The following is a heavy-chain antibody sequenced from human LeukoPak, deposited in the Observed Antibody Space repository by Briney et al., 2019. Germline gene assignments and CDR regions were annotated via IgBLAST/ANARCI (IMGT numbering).Heavy chain of an antibody. D-gene: IGHD4-17*01. V-gene: IGHV3-30*03. CDR1: GFTFSSYG. CDR3: ARGNDYGDYALDL. J-gene: IGHJ2*01. CDR2: ISYDGSNK. Sequence: GRSLRLSCAASGFTFSSYGTHWVRQAPGKGLEWVAVISYDGSNKYYADSVKGRFTISRDNSKNTLYLQMNSLRAEDTAVYFCARGNDYGDYALDLWGRGTLVTVSS.